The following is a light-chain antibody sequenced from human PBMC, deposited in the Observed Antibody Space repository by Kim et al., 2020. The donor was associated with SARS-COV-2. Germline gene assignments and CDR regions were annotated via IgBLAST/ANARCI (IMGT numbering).Light chain of an antibody. V-gene: IGKV3-15*01. Sequence: EVEMTQSPSTLSVSPGERATLSCRASQSVSSNVAWYQQKPGKAPRRLIYATSSWQTGIPSRFSGSGSGTEFTLIISSLQSEDFAVYYCQQYNSCPRTFGEGTKVDIK. CDR2: ATS. J-gene: IGKJ4*02. CDR1: QSVSSN. CDR3: QQYNSCPRT.